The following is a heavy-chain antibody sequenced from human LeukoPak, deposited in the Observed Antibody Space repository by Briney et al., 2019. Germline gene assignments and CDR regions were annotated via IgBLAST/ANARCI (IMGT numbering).Heavy chain of an antibody. CDR2: INTNTGNP. Sequence: ASVKVSCKASGYTFTSYAMNWVRQAPGQGLEWMGWINTNTGNPTYAQGFTGRFVFSLDTPVSTAYLQISSLKAEDTAVYYCARCLDHTLDFDYWGQGTLVTVSS. J-gene: IGHJ4*02. CDR1: GYTFTSYA. V-gene: IGHV7-4-1*02. CDR3: ARCLDHTLDFDY.